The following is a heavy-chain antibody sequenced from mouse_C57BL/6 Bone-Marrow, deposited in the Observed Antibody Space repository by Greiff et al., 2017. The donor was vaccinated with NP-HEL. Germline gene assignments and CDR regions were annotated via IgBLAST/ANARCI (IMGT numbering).Heavy chain of an antibody. J-gene: IGHJ3*01. V-gene: IGHV1-81*01. CDR2: IYPRSGNT. Sequence: QVQLKQSGAELARPGASVKLSCKASGYTFTSYGISWVKQRPGQGLEWIGEIYPRSGNTYYNEKFKGKATLTADKSSSTAYMELRSLTSEDSAVYFCARGKAGAYWGQGTLVTVSA. CDR3: ARGKAGAY. CDR1: GYTFTSYG.